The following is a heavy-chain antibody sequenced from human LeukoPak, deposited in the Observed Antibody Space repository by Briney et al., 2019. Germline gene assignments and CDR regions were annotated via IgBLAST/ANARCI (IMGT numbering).Heavy chain of an antibody. Sequence: ASVKVSCKASGGTFSSYAISWVRQAPGQGLEWMGGIIPIFGTANYAQKFQGRVTITADKSTGTAYMELSRLRSDDTAVYYCARGGIVVVVAATLSMDVWGKGTTVTVSS. V-gene: IGHV1-69*06. J-gene: IGHJ6*03. D-gene: IGHD2-15*01. CDR1: GGTFSSYA. CDR3: ARGGIVVVVAATLSMDV. CDR2: IIPIFGTA.